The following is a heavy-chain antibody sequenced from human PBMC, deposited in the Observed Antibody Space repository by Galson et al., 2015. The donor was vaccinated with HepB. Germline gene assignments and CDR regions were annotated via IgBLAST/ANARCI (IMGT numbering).Heavy chain of an antibody. Sequence: SLRLSCAASGFTFSSYDMHWVRQDPGKGLEWVALIRYDGRNKYYADSVKGRFTISRDNSKNTLYLEMNSLRAEDTAVYYCARGDAAMVPDYWGQGTQVTVSS. CDR1: GFTFSSYD. CDR3: ARGDAAMVPDY. J-gene: IGHJ4*02. D-gene: IGHD5-18*01. CDR2: IRYDGRNK. V-gene: IGHV3-33*01.